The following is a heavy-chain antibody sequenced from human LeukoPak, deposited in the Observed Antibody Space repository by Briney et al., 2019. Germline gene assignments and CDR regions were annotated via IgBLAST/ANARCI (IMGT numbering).Heavy chain of an antibody. CDR1: GGSISSYY. V-gene: IGHV4-59*01. CDR2: IYYSGST. J-gene: IGHJ4*02. CDR3: AVIAAAGSAGNRPVFDY. D-gene: IGHD6-13*01. Sequence: SETLSLTCTVSGGSISSYYWSWIRQPPGKGLEWIGYIYYSGSTNYNPSLKSRVTISVDTSKNQFSLKLSSVTAEDTAVYYCAVIAAAGSAGNRPVFDYWGQGTLVTVSS.